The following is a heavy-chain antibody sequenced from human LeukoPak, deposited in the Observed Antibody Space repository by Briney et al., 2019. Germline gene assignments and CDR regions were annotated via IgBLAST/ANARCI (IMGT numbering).Heavy chain of an antibody. CDR1: GFTFSSYG. D-gene: IGHD3-22*01. Sequence: PGGSLRLSCAASGFTFSSYGMHWVRQAPGKGLEWVAVISYDGSNKYYADSVKGRFTISRDNSKNTLYLQMNSLRAGDTAVYYCAKPRRDYDSSGYFDYWGQGTLVTVSS. CDR2: ISYDGSNK. V-gene: IGHV3-30*18. CDR3: AKPRRDYDSSGYFDY. J-gene: IGHJ4*02.